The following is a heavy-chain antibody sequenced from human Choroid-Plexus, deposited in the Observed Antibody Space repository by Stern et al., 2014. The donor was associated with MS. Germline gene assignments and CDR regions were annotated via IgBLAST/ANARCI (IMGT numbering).Heavy chain of an antibody. D-gene: IGHD2/OR15-2a*01. CDR2: VSYDGSNN. CDR1: GFTFGSCA. CDR3: AKDRQYLPYFFDH. J-gene: IGHJ5*02. Sequence: MQLVESGGGVVQPGRPLRLSCVASGFTFGSCAMHWVRQAPGKGLEWVAGVSYDGSNNYYADSVNVRFTISRDNSQNTLYMQMSSLRPEDTAVYYCAKDRQYLPYFFDHWGQGSLVTVSS. V-gene: IGHV3-30*18.